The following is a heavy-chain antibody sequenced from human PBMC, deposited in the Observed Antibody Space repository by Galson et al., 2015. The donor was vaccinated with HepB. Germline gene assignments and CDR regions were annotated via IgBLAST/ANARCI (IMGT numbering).Heavy chain of an antibody. V-gene: IGHV3-30-3*01. CDR3: ARGTTVTPWAYYYGMDV. CDR2: ISYDGSNK. CDR1: GFTFSSYA. J-gene: IGHJ6*02. Sequence: SLRLSCAASGFTFSSYAMHWVRQAPGKGLEWVAVISYDGSNKYYADSVKGRFTISRDNSKNTLYLQMNSLRAEDTAVYYCARGTTVTPWAYYYGMDVWGQGTTVTVSS. D-gene: IGHD4-17*01.